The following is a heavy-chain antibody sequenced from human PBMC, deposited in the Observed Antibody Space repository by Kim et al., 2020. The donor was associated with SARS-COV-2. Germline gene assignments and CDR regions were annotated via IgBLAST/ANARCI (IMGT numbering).Heavy chain of an antibody. D-gene: IGHD1-20*01. Sequence: NYNPSIKSRVIITVDASKSQFSRKLSSVTAADTAVYYGAKSSLTVDAFDIWGQGTMVTVSS. CDR3: AKSSLTVDAFDI. V-gene: IGHV4-34*01. J-gene: IGHJ3*02.